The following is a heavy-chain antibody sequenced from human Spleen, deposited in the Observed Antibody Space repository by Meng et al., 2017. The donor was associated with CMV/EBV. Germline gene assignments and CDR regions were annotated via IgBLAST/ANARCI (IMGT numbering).Heavy chain of an antibody. Sequence: SCAASGFTFSSCGMHWVRQAPGKGLEWVAVISYDGSNKYYADSVKGRFTISRDNSKNTLYLQMNSLRAEDTAVYYCAKIPTDYDILNYWGQGTLVTVSS. CDR2: ISYDGSNK. D-gene: IGHD3-9*01. CDR1: GFTFSSCG. CDR3: AKIPTDYDILNY. J-gene: IGHJ4*02. V-gene: IGHV3-30*18.